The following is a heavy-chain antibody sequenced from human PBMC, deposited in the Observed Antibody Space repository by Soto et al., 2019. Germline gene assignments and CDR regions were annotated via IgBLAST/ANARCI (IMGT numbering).Heavy chain of an antibody. V-gene: IGHV4-59*11. CDR1: GASISSHS. CDR2: IYPSGST. D-gene: IGHD3-10*01. Sequence: PSETLSLTCIVSGASISSHSWSWSWIRQPPGKGLEWIGYIYPSGSTTYNPSLKSRVTMSLDTSKNQASLKVSSLTAADTAVYFCAGDYGSGSYRFDYWGQGTLVTVSS. CDR3: AGDYGSGSYRFDY. J-gene: IGHJ4*02.